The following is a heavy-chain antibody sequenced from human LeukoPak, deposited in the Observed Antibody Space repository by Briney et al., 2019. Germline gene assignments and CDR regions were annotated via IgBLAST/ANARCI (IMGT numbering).Heavy chain of an antibody. D-gene: IGHD3-16*01. J-gene: IGHJ4*02. CDR3: ARDMGVALPRFYFDY. Sequence: PGGSLRLSCAASGFTFSSYAMSWVRQAPGKGLEWVSAISGSGGSTYYADSVKGRFTISRDNSKNTLYLQMNSLRAEDTAVYYCARDMGVALPRFYFDYWGQGTLVTVSS. V-gene: IGHV3-23*01. CDR1: GFTFSSYA. CDR2: ISGSGGST.